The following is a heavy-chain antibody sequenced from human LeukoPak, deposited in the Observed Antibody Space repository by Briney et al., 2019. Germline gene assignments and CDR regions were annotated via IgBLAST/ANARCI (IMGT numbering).Heavy chain of an antibody. CDR1: GFTFSSYA. D-gene: IGHD4-17*01. Sequence: GGSLSLSCEASGFTFSSYAMSWVRKAPGKGLEWVSAISGSGGSTYYADSVKGRFTISRDNSKNTLYLQMNSLRAEDTAVYYCAKDLDYGDYVFGYWGQGTLVTVSS. CDR3: AKDLDYGDYVFGY. J-gene: IGHJ4*02. CDR2: ISGSGGST. V-gene: IGHV3-23*01.